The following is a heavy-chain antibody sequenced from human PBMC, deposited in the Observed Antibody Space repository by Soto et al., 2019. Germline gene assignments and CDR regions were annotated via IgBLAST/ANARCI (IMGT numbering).Heavy chain of an antibody. V-gene: IGHV3-7*05. CDR2: IKQDGSEK. CDR1: GFTFSRYW. D-gene: IGHD3-3*01. Sequence: EVQLVESGGGLVQPGGSLRLSCAASGFTFSRYWMSWVRQAPGKGLEWVANIKQDGSEKYYVDSVKGRLIISRDNAKNSLYLQMNSLRADDTAVYYCARDRGDYDFWSGYSSVLDIWGQGTMVTVSS. J-gene: IGHJ3*02. CDR3: ARDRGDYDFWSGYSSVLDI.